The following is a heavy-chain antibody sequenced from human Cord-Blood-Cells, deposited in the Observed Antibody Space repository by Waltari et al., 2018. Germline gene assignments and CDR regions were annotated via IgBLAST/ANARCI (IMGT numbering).Heavy chain of an antibody. CDR3: ARPGYSSGWYDAFDI. V-gene: IGHV4-34*01. CDR1: GGSFSGYY. D-gene: IGHD6-19*01. J-gene: IGHJ3*02. Sequence: QVQLQQWGAGLLKPSETLSLTCAVYGGSFSGYYWSWFRHPPGKGLEWIGEINHSGSTNYNPSLKSRVTISVDTSKNQFSLKLSSVTAADTAVYYCARPGYSSGWYDAFDIWGQGTMVTVSS. CDR2: INHSGST.